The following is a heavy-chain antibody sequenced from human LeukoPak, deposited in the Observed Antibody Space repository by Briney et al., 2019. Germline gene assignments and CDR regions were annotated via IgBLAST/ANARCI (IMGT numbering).Heavy chain of an antibody. J-gene: IGHJ5*02. CDR3: AGIRVVAAKVGWFDP. V-gene: IGHV1-8*01. CDR1: GYTFTSYD. CDR2: MNPNSGNT. Sequence: ASVKVSCKASGYTFTSYDINWVRQATGEGLEWMGWMNPNSGNTGYAQKFQGRVTMTRNTSIGTAYMELSSLRSEDTAVYYCAGIRVVAAKVGWFDPWGQGTLVTVSS. D-gene: IGHD2-15*01.